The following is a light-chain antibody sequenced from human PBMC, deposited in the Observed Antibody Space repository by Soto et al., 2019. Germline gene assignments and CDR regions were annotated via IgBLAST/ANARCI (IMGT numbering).Light chain of an antibody. Sequence: DIVLTQSPDSLAVSLGERATINCKYSQSVLYSSNNNNYLAWYQQRPGQPPNLLIYWASTRESGVPDRFSGSGSGTDFTLTISSLQAEDVAVYYCQQYYGAPHTFGQGTKLEIK. J-gene: IGKJ2*01. CDR3: QQYYGAPHT. CDR1: QSVLYSSNNNNY. CDR2: WAS. V-gene: IGKV4-1*01.